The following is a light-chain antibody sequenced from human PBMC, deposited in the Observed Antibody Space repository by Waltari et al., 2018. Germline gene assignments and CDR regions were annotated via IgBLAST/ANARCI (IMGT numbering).Light chain of an antibody. V-gene: IGKV1-39*01. J-gene: IGKJ2*01. Sequence: DIQMTQSPSSLAASVGDRVTITCRASQSINTNLNWYQQKPGKAPKVLIYAASTLKSGVPSRFSGSGSGTDFTLIISSLQPEDFAVYYCQQSYTAPMYTFGQGTKLEV. CDR2: AAS. CDR3: QQSYTAPMYT. CDR1: QSINTN.